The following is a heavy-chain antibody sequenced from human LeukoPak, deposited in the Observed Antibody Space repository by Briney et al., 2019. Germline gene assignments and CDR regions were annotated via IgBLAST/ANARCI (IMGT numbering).Heavy chain of an antibody. Sequence: GGSLRLSCAASTFTSSSYAMSWVRQAPGKGLEWVSAISGSGGTTYYADSVKGRFTISRDNSKNTLYLQMNSLRAEDTAVYYCAKDHYDFWSGYQYYFDYWGQGTLVTVSS. CDR1: TFTSSSYA. J-gene: IGHJ4*02. CDR2: ISGSGGTT. V-gene: IGHV3-23*01. D-gene: IGHD3-3*01. CDR3: AKDHYDFWSGYQYYFDY.